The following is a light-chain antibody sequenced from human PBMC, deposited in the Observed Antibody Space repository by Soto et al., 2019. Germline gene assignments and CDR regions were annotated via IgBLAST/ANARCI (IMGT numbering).Light chain of an antibody. Sequence: DIQMTQSPSSLSASVGDRVTITCQASQDISNYLSWYQQKPGKAPKLLIYDASNLETGVPSRFSGSGSGTDFTFTIRSLQPEDIATYYCQQYDTLPRTFGQGTKVEIK. CDR1: QDISNY. J-gene: IGKJ1*01. V-gene: IGKV1-33*01. CDR2: DAS. CDR3: QQYDTLPRT.